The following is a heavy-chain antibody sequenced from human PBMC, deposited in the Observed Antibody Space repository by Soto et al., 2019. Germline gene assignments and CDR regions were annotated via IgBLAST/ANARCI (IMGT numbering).Heavy chain of an antibody. CDR2: NYYSGIT. D-gene: IGHD6-6*01. Sequence: QVQLQESGPGLVKPSQTLSLTCTVSGGSISSGGYYWTCIRQHPGKGLEWIGYNYYSGITYYNPSLKSRVTISLDTSNNQVSLKLSSVTAADTAVYYCARGSSIAGLYYGMDVWGQGTTVTVSS. CDR1: GGSISSGGYY. J-gene: IGHJ6*02. V-gene: IGHV4-31*03. CDR3: ARGSSIAGLYYGMDV.